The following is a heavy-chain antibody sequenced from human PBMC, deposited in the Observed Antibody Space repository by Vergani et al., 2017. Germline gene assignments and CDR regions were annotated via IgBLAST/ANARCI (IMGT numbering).Heavy chain of an antibody. CDR3: AKEGGSFERDFDY. Sequence: EVQLLESGGGLVQPGGSLRLSCAASGFTFSSYAMSWVRQAPGKGLEWVSAISGSGGRTYYADSVQGRFTISRDKSKNTLYLQMNSLRAEDTAVYYCAKEGGSFERDFDYWGQGTLVTVSS. D-gene: IGHD1-26*01. CDR1: GFTFSSYA. CDR2: ISGSGGRT. V-gene: IGHV3-23*01. J-gene: IGHJ4*02.